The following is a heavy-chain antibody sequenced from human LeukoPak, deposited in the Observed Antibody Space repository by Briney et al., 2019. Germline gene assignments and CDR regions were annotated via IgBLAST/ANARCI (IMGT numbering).Heavy chain of an antibody. V-gene: IGHV3-7*01. CDR3: ARDKAIYDYVWGSYRYSYDAFDI. CDR1: GFTFSSYW. CDR2: IKQDGGEK. J-gene: IGHJ3*02. Sequence: GGSLRLSCAASGFTFSSYWMSWVRQAPGKGLEWVANIKQDGGEKYYVDSVKGRFTISRDNAKNSLYLQMNSLRAEDTAVYYCARDKAIYDYVWGSYRYSYDAFDIWGQGTMVTVSS. D-gene: IGHD3-16*02.